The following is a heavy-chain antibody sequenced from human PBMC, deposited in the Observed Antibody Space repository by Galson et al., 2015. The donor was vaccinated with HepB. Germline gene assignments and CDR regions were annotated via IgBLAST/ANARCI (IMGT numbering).Heavy chain of an antibody. V-gene: IGHV7-4-1*02. CDR1: GYTFIHYG. Sequence: SVKVSCKASGYTFIHYGINWLRQAPGQGLEWMGWINTNTRNPTYAQGFTGRFVFSLDTSVSTAYLQINSLKAEDTAIYYCAKELRIDAFDIWGRGTMVTVSS. CDR2: INTNTRNP. CDR3: AKELRIDAFDI. J-gene: IGHJ3*02. D-gene: IGHD3-16*01.